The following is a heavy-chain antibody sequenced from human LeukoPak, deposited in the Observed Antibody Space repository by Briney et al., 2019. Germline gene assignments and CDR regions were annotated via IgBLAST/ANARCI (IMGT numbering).Heavy chain of an antibody. CDR1: GFTFTTYW. V-gene: IGHV3-74*01. D-gene: IGHD2-15*01. Sequence: GGSLRLSCAASGFTFTTYWMHWVRQAPGKGLVWVSHINSDGSITSYADSVKGRFTISRDNAKHALNLQMNSLRAEDTALYYCTLYCSGNKCHDAFDIWGQGTMVTVSS. CDR2: INSDGSIT. J-gene: IGHJ3*02. CDR3: TLYCSGNKCHDAFDI.